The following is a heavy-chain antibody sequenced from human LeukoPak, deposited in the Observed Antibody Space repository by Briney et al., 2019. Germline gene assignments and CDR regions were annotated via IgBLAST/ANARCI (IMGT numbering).Heavy chain of an antibody. J-gene: IGHJ4*02. D-gene: IGHD6-13*01. CDR3: ARAGVAAAAPFDY. CDR2: IGTAGDT. V-gene: IGHV3-13*01. Sequence: GGFLRLSCAASGFTFSSYDMHWVRQATGKGLEWVSAIGTAGDTYYPGSVKGRFTISRENAKNSLYLQMNSLRAGDTAVYYCARAGVAAAAPFDYWGQGTLVTVSS. CDR1: GFTFSSYD.